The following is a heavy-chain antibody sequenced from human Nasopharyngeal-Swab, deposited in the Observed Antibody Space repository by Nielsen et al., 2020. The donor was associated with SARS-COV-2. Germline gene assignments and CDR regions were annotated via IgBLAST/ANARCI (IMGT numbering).Heavy chain of an antibody. CDR1: GFTFSSYG. Sequence: GSLLKISCAASGFTFSSYGMHWVRQAPGKGLEWVAVIWYDGSNKYYADSVKGRFTISRDNSKNTLYLQMNSLRAEDTAVYYCAREGIVGATTGLDYWGQGTLVTVSS. CDR3: AREGIVGATTGLDY. V-gene: IGHV3-33*01. J-gene: IGHJ4*02. CDR2: IWYDGSNK. D-gene: IGHD1-26*01.